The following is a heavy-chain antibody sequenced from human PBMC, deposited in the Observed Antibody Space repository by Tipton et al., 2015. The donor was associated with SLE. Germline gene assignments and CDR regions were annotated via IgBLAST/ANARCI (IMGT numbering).Heavy chain of an antibody. CDR1: GGSFSGYY. D-gene: IGHD6-6*01. V-gene: IGHV4-34*01. Sequence: TLSLTCAVYGGSFSGYYWSWIHQPPGKGLEWIGEINHSGSTNYNPSLKSRVTISVDTSKNQFSLKLSSVTAADTAVYYCARGLTYSSSSYYYYYYMDVWGKGTTVTVSS. J-gene: IGHJ6*03. CDR2: INHSGST. CDR3: ARGLTYSSSSYYYYYYMDV.